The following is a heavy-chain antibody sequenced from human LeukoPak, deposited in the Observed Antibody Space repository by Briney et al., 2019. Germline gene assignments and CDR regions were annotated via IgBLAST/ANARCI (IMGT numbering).Heavy chain of an antibody. J-gene: IGHJ6*02. CDR1: GGSISSYY. CDR2: IYTSGST. Sequence: SETLSLTCTVSGGSISSYYWSWIRQPAGKGLEWIGRIYTSGSTNYNPPLKSRVTMSVDTSKNQFSLKLSSVTAADTAVYYCARQYYDIPFYYYYGMDVWGQGTTVTVSS. D-gene: IGHD3-9*01. V-gene: IGHV4-4*07. CDR3: ARQYYDIPFYYYYGMDV.